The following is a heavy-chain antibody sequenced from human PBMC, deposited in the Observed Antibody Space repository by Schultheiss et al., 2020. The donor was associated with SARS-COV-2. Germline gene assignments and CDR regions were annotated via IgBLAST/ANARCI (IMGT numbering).Heavy chain of an antibody. Sequence: SETLSLTCTVSGGSISSGGYYWSWIRQHPGKGLEWIGYIYYSGSTNYNPSLKSRVTISVDTSKNQFSLKLSSVTAADTAVYYCATSIDTVTKPDAFDIWGQGTMVTVSS. CDR1: GGSISSGGYY. CDR2: IYYSGST. D-gene: IGHD4-17*01. CDR3: ATSIDTVTKPDAFDI. J-gene: IGHJ3*02. V-gene: IGHV4-61*08.